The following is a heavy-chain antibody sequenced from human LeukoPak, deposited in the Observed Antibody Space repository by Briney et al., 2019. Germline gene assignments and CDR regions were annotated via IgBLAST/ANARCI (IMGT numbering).Heavy chain of an antibody. J-gene: IGHJ4*02. D-gene: IGHD3-10*01. V-gene: IGHV1-69*05. CDR2: IIPIFGTA. CDR3: ARDRRYYGSGSYSQ. CDR1: GGTFSSYA. Sequence: SVKVSCKASGGTFSSYAISWVRQAPGQGLEWMGGIIPIFGTANYAQKFQGRVTITTDESTSTAYMELSSLRSEDTAVYYCARDRRYYGSGSYSQWGQGTLVAVSS.